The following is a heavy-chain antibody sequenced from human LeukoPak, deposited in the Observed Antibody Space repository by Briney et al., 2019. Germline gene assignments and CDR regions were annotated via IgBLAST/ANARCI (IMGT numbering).Heavy chain of an antibody. J-gene: IGHJ4*02. CDR1: GGSVSSGSYY. V-gene: IGHV4-61*01. Sequence: TSETLSLTCTVSGGSVSSGSYYWSWIRQPPGKGLEWIGYIHYIGTTNYNPSLKSRVTISVDTSKNQFSLKLISVTAADTAVYYCARSAYFGSAFDYWGQGNLVTVSS. CDR2: IHYIGTT. CDR3: ARSAYFGSAFDY. D-gene: IGHD3-10*01.